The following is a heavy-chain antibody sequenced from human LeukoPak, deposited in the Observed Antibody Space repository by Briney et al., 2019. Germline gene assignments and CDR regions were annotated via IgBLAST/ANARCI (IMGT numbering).Heavy chain of an antibody. Sequence: PGGSLRLSCAASGFTFSSYWMHWVRQAPGKGLVWVSRINSDGSSTTYADSVKGRFTISRDNSKNTLYLQMNSLRAEDTAVYYCAKDYDRTGYYPDYWGQGTLVTVSS. D-gene: IGHD3-22*01. CDR3: AKDYDRTGYYPDY. J-gene: IGHJ4*02. V-gene: IGHV3-74*01. CDR2: INSDGSST. CDR1: GFTFSSYW.